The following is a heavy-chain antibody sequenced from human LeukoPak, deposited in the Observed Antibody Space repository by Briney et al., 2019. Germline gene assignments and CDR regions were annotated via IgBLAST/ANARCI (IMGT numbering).Heavy chain of an antibody. CDR3: ATTGLRYYYMDV. J-gene: IGHJ6*03. V-gene: IGHV1-18*01. CDR2: ISAYNGNT. CDR1: GHTFTSYG. D-gene: IGHD2-8*02. Sequence: ASVKVSCKASGHTFTSYGISWVRQAPGQGLEWMGWISAYNGNTNYAQKFQGRVTMTRNTSISTAYMELSSLRSEDTAVYYCATTGLRYYYMDVWGKGTTVTVSS.